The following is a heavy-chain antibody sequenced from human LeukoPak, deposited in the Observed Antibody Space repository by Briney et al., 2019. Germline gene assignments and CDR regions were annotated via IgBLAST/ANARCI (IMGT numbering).Heavy chain of an antibody. CDR2: IRWNSGRT. Sequence: GRSLRLSCVASGFTFDDYAMHWVRQGPGMGLEWVSGIRWNSGRTDYADSVKGRFTISRDNAKNSLYLQMNTLRPEDMALYYCVKDRSYSSTFGFDMWGQGTMVTVSS. CDR1: GFTFDDYA. D-gene: IGHD6-13*01. CDR3: VKDRSYSSTFGFDM. V-gene: IGHV3-9*03. J-gene: IGHJ3*02.